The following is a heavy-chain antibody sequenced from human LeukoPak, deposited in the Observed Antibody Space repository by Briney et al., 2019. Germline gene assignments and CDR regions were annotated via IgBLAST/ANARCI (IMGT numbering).Heavy chain of an antibody. CDR3: ASYKGYCSGGSCFLDAFDI. Sequence: SETLSLTCTVSGGSISSSSYYWGWTRQPPGKGLEWIGSIYYSGTTYYNPSLKSRVTISVDTSKNQFSLKLSSVTAADTAVYYCASYKGYCSGGSCFLDAFDIWGQGTMVTVSS. V-gene: IGHV4-39*07. D-gene: IGHD2-15*01. J-gene: IGHJ3*02. CDR1: GGSISSSSYY. CDR2: IYYSGTT.